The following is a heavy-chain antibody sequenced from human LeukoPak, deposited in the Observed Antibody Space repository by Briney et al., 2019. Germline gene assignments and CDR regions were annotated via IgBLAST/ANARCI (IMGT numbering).Heavy chain of an antibody. D-gene: IGHD1-1*01. CDR2: ISSSSSYI. J-gene: IGHJ3*02. Sequence: GGSLRLSCAASGFTFSSYSMNWVRQAPGKGLEWVSSISSSSSYIYYADSVKGRFTISRDNAKNSLYLQMNSLRAEDTAVYYCARDRYNRNVGAFDIWGQGTMVTVSS. CDR1: GFTFSSYS. CDR3: ARDRYNRNVGAFDI. V-gene: IGHV3-21*01.